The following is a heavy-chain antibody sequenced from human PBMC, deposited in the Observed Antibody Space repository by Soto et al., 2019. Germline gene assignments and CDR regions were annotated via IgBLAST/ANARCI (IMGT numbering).Heavy chain of an antibody. Sequence: SEILSLTCTVSGGSISSYYWSWIRQPPGKGLEWIGYIYYSGSTNYNPSLKSRVTISVDTSKNQFSLKLSSVTAADTAVYYCARSSGYSYGRFDYWGQGTLVTVSS. D-gene: IGHD5-18*01. CDR1: GGSISSYY. J-gene: IGHJ4*02. CDR2: IYYSGST. V-gene: IGHV4-59*01. CDR3: ARSSGYSYGRFDY.